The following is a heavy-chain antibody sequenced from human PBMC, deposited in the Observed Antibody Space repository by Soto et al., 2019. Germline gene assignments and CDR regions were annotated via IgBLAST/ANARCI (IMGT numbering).Heavy chain of an antibody. CDR2: ISSSSTI. CDR3: ARVGSGAEAGVIGY. D-gene: IGHD6-13*01. J-gene: IGHJ4*02. Sequence: VGSLRLSCASSVCTFSSYSMNWVREAPGKWLEWVSYISSSSTIYYADSVKGRFTISRDNAKNSLYLQMNSLRDEDTAVYYCARVGSGAEAGVIGYWGQGTLFSVSS. V-gene: IGHV3-48*02. CDR1: VCTFSSYS.